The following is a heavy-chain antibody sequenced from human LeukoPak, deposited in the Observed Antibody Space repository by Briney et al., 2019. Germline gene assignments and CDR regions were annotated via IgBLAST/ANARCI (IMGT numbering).Heavy chain of an antibody. J-gene: IGHJ4*02. CDR2: IGSSSSYI. CDR3: AIWSYYGSGSYHPPFDY. D-gene: IGHD3-10*01. CDR1: GFTFSSYS. V-gene: IGHV3-21*01. Sequence: KPGGSLRLSCAASGFTFSSYSMNWVRQAPGKGLEWVSSIGSSSSYIYYADSVKGRFTIPRDNAKHSLYLQMNSLRAEDTAVYYCAIWSYYGSGSYHPPFDYWGQGTLVTVSS.